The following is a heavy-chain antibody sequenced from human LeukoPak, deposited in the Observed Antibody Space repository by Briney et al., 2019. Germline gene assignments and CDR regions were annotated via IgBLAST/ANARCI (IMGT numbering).Heavy chain of an antibody. J-gene: IGHJ4*02. CDR3: AIQRRITMIVVVITTTGYFDY. Sequence: GGSLRLSCAASGFTFSSYAMSWVRQAPGKGPEWVSAISGSGGSTYYADSVKGRFTISRDNSKNTLYLQMNSLRAEDTAVYYCAIQRRITMIVVVITTTGYFDYWGQGTLVTVSS. CDR2: ISGSGGST. D-gene: IGHD3-22*01. CDR1: GFTFSSYA. V-gene: IGHV3-23*01.